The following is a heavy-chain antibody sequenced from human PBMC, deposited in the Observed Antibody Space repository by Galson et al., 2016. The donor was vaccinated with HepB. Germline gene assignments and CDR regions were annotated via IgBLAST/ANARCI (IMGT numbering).Heavy chain of an antibody. CDR2: LNRDGSST. D-gene: IGHD2-21*01. Sequence: SLRLSCAASGFTFSDYWMHWVRQAPGKGLVWVSRLNRDGSSTTYADSVKGRFTISRDNAKNTLFLQTNSLRAEDTAVYYCARGRDCGGYRCSGFPYYGMDVWGQGATVTVSS. CDR3: ARGRDCGGYRCSGFPYYGMDV. V-gene: IGHV3-74*01. J-gene: IGHJ6*02. CDR1: GFTFSDYW.